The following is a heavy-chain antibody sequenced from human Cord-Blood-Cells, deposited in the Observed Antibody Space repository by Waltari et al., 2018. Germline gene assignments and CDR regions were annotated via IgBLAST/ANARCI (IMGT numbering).Heavy chain of an antibody. V-gene: IGHV4-34*01. CDR3: ARPGIAAAGRGAFDI. Sequence: QVQLQQWGAGLLTPSETLSLTCAVSGGSFSGSYWSWLRHSPGKGLEWIGEINHSGSTNYNPSLKSRVTISVDTSKNQFSLKLSSVTAADTAVYYCARPGIAAAGRGAFDIWGQGTMVTVSS. D-gene: IGHD6-13*01. CDR2: INHSGST. J-gene: IGHJ3*02. CDR1: GGSFSGSY.